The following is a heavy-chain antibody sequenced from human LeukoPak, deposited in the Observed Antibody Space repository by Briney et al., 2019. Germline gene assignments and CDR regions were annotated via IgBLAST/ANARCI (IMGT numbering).Heavy chain of an antibody. Sequence: GGSLRLSCAASGFTFSSYAMSWVRQAPGKGLEWVSAISGSGGSTYYADSVKGRFTISRDNSKNTLYLQMNSLRAEDTAVYYCAKLMRDYYGSSGYYSYYFDYWGQGTLVTVSS. CDR3: AKLMRDYYGSSGYYSYYFDY. V-gene: IGHV3-23*01. D-gene: IGHD3-22*01. J-gene: IGHJ4*02. CDR1: GFTFSSYA. CDR2: ISGSGGST.